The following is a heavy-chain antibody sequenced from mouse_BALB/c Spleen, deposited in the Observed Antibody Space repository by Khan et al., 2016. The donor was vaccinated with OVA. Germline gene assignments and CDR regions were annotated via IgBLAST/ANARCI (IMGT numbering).Heavy chain of an antibody. V-gene: IGHV1S137*01. CDR3: ARPAYDGYYDY. CDR1: GYTFTDYA. D-gene: IGHD2-3*01. CDR2: ISTYSGNT. Sequence: QVQLQQSGPELVRPGVSVKISCKGSGYTFTDYAMYWVKQSHAKSLEWIGLISTYSGNTNYNQKFKDKATLTVDKSSSTAYMELARLTSEDSAIYYCARPAYDGYYDYWGQGTTRTVSS. J-gene: IGHJ2*01.